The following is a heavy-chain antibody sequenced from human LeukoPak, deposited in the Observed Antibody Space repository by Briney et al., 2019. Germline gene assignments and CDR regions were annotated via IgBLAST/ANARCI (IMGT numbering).Heavy chain of an antibody. J-gene: IGHJ4*02. CDR2: ITDAVGST. CDR3: AKEIFSGLLYIDY. CDR1: GFTFSGSS. V-gene: IGHV3-23*01. Sequence: GGSLRLSCAASGFTFSGSSISWVRQAPGKGLEWVSAITDAVGSTHYADSVKGRFTISSDNSKNTVYLQMNSLRPEDMAVYYYAKEIFSGLLYIDYWGQGTLVTVSS. D-gene: IGHD5-12*01.